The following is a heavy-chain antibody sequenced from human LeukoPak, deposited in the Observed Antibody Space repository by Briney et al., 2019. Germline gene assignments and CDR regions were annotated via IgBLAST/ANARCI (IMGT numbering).Heavy chain of an antibody. CDR2: IYSGGST. V-gene: IGHV3-53*01. J-gene: IGHJ3*02. D-gene: IGHD2-21*01. CDR3: ARSCGGDCLDAFDI. Sequence: GGSLRLSCAASGFTVSSNYMSWVRQAPGKGLEWVSVIYSGGSTYYADSVKGRFTISRDNSKNTLYLQMNSLRAEDTAVYYCARSCGGDCLDAFDIWGQGTMVTVSS. CDR1: GFTVSSNY.